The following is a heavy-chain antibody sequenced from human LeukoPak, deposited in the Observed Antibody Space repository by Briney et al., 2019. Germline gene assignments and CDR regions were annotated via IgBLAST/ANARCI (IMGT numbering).Heavy chain of an antibody. CDR3: ARGHLPGLPQPSDY. D-gene: IGHD1-1*01. V-gene: IGHV3-33*01. Sequence: PGGSLRLSCAASGFTFSSYGMHWVRQAPGKGLEWVAVIWYDGSNKYYADSVKGRFTISRDNSKNTLYLQMNSLRAEDTAVYYCARGHLPGLPQPSDYWGQGTLVTVSS. CDR1: GFTFSSYG. CDR2: IWYDGSNK. J-gene: IGHJ4*02.